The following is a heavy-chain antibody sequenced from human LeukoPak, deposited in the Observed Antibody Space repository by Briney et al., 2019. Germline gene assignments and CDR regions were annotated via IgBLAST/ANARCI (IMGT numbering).Heavy chain of an antibody. D-gene: IGHD3-22*01. CDR3: ARQDYDSSGYYSFDY. V-gene: IGHV4-59*11. Sequence: SETLSLTCTVSGGSISSRYWSWIRQPPGKGLEWIGYIYYSGSTNYNPSLKSRVTISVDTSKNQFSLKLSSVTAADTAVYYCARQDYDSSGYYSFDYWGQGTLVTVSS. CDR2: IYYSGST. CDR1: GGSISSRY. J-gene: IGHJ4*02.